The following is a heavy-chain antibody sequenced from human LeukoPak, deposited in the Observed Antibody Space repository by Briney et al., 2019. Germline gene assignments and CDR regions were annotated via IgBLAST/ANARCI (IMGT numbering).Heavy chain of an antibody. D-gene: IGHD3-22*01. V-gene: IGHV3-21*01. Sequence: GGSLRLSCAASGFTFSSYTMNWVRQAPGKGLEWVSSISSSSSYIYYADSVKGRFTISRDDAKNSLYLQMNSLRAEDTAVYYCGREVTDYYDSSGYYHHYLGQGTLVTVSS. J-gene: IGHJ4*02. CDR1: GFTFSSYT. CDR2: ISSSSSYI. CDR3: GREVTDYYDSSGYYHHY.